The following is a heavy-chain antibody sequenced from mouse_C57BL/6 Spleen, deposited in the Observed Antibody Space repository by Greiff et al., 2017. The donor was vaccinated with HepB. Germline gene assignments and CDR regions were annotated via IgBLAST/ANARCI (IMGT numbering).Heavy chain of an antibody. V-gene: IGHV1-61*01. J-gene: IGHJ2*01. D-gene: IGHD2-5*01. CDR1: GYTFTSYW. CDR3: ARGSYYSNYVVDY. CDR2: IYPSDSET. Sequence: VQLQQPGAELVRPGSSVKLSCKASGYTFTSYWMDWVKQRPGQGLEWIGNIYPSDSETHYNQKFKDKATLTVDKSSSTAYMQLSSLTSEDSAVYYCARGSYYSNYVVDYWGQGTTLTVSS.